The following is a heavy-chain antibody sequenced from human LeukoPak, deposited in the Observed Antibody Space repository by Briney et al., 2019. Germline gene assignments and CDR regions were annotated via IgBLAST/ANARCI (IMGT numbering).Heavy chain of an antibody. Sequence: ASVKVSCKASGYTFTGYYMHWVRQAPGQGLEWMGWINPNSGGTNYAQKFQGRVTMTRDTSISTAYMELSRLRSDDTAVYYCASRAMVTTLLYYYYMDVWGKGTTVTVSS. J-gene: IGHJ6*03. D-gene: IGHD5-18*01. V-gene: IGHV1-2*02. CDR2: INPNSGGT. CDR1: GYTFTGYY. CDR3: ASRAMVTTLLYYYYMDV.